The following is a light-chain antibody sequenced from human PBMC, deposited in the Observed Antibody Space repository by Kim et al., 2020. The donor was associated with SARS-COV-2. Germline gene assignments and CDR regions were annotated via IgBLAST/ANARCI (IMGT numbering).Light chain of an antibody. CDR3: TSYAGSNNLDV. CDR2: EVN. J-gene: IGLJ1*01. V-gene: IGLV2-8*01. Sequence: QSVTISCTGTSSDIGAYKYVSWYQQHPCKAPKLMIYEVNRRPSGVPDRFSGSKSGNTASLTVSGLQAEDEADYYCTSYAGSNNLDVFGTGTKVTVL. CDR1: SSDIGAYKY.